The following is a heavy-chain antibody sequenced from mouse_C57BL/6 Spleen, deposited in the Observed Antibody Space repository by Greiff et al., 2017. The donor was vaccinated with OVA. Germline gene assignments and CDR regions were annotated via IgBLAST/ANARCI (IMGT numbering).Heavy chain of an antibody. CDR1: GYTFTDYY. V-gene: IGHV1-26*01. CDR3: ARHYDYDVYYFDY. Sequence: EVQLQQSGPELVKPGASVKISCKASGYTFTDYYMNWVKQSHGKSLEWIGDINPNNGGTSYNQKFKGKATLTVDKSSSTAYMELRSLRSEDSAVYYCARHYDYDVYYFDYWGQGTTLTVSS. CDR2: INPNNGGT. J-gene: IGHJ2*01. D-gene: IGHD2-4*01.